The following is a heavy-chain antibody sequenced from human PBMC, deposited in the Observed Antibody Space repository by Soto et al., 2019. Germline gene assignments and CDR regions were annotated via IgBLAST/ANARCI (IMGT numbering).Heavy chain of an antibody. CDR1: GFTFGTYA. CDR2: ISGSGRTT. D-gene: IGHD3-16*01. Sequence: EVQLLESGGGLVQPGGSLRLSCAASGFTFGTYAMKWLRQAPGRGLECVSFISGSGRTTYYAESVKGRFTVSRDNSKSTMYLQMNSLSAEDTVLYYCAKFRGPSYSYYYMDVWGKGTTVTVSS. CDR3: AKFRGPSYSYYYMDV. V-gene: IGHV3-23*01. J-gene: IGHJ6*03.